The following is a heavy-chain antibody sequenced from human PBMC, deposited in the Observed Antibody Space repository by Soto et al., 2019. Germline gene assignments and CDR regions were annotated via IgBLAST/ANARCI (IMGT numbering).Heavy chain of an antibody. CDR3: AKDRRAGGNSAFCFDF. CDR2: ISATGGGT. D-gene: IGHD3-16*01. J-gene: IGHJ5*01. CDR1: GFKFSSYA. V-gene: IGHV3-23*01. Sequence: GGSLRLSCAASGFKFSSYAMSWVRQAPGKGLEWVSLISATGGGTYYADSVKGRFTISRDNSDNTLYLQVHSLRAEDTAVYYCAKDRRAGGNSAFCFDFWGQGAQVTVSS.